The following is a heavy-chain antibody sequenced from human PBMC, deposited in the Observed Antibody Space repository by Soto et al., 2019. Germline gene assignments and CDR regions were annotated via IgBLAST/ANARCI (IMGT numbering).Heavy chain of an antibody. CDR2: IYYSGST. J-gene: IGHJ4*02. Sequence: SETLCLSCTVSGGSISSYDGSWIRQPPGKGLEWIGSIYYSGSTYYNPSLKSRVTISVDRSNNQFSLKLSSVTAADTAVYYCARTSRFDCWGQGTLVTVSS. V-gene: IGHV4-59*05. D-gene: IGHD1-1*01. CDR3: ARTSRFDC. CDR1: GGSISSYD.